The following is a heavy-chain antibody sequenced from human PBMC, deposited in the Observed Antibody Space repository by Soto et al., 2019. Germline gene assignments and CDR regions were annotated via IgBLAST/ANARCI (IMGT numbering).Heavy chain of an antibody. Sequence: QVQLVESGEGVVQPGRSLRLSCAASGFTFSSYHFHWARQAPGKGLEWVAVIWSDGTTKKYADSVKGRFTISRDNSKNTLYLQMNSLGAEDTAVYYCARYDSTGNGYYWGQGTLVIVSS. CDR1: GFTFSSYH. CDR3: ARYDSTGNGYY. J-gene: IGHJ4*02. CDR2: IWSDGTTK. V-gene: IGHV3-33*01. D-gene: IGHD3-22*01.